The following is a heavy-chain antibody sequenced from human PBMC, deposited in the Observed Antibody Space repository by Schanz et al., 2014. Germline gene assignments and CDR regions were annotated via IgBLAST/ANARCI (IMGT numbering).Heavy chain of an antibody. J-gene: IGHJ4*02. CDR3: ASLYDREYFDY. V-gene: IGHV3-66*01. D-gene: IGHD2-8*01. Sequence: EVQLVESGGGLVQPGGSLRLSCAASGFTVSSNYMSWVRPAPWNLLEWVSVIYGGGITYYADSVKGRFTISRDSSRNTLYLQMNSLRAEDTAVYYCASLYDREYFDYWGQGTLVTVSS. CDR1: GFTVSSNY. CDR2: IYGGGIT.